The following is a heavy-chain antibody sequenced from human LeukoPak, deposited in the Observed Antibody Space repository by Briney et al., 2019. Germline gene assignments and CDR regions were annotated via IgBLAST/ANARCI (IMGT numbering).Heavy chain of an antibody. D-gene: IGHD1-1*01. CDR1: GFTFSSYG. V-gene: IGHV3-30*02. CDR2: IRYDGSNK. J-gene: IGHJ4*02. Sequence: GGSLRLSCAASGFTFSSYGMHWVRQAPGKGLEWVAFIRYDGSNKYYADSVKGRFTISRDNSKNTLYLQMNSLRAEDTAVYYCAKGGPRSRWNPFSVDYWGQGTLVTVSS. CDR3: AKGGPRSRWNPFSVDY.